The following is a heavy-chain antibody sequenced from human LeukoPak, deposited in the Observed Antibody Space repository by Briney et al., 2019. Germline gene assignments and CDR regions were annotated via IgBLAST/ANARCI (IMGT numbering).Heavy chain of an antibody. J-gene: IGHJ4*02. V-gene: IGHV4-59*01. D-gene: IGHD1-1*01. CDR3: ATGETGSTLGCY. CDR2: IYDSGST. CDR1: GGPLSAYY. Sequence: SETLSLTCTVSGGPLSAYYWTWIRQPPGKGLEWIGYIYDSGSTNYNPSLKSRVTISVDTSKNQFSLKLTSVTAADTAVYYCATGETGSTLGCYWGQGTLVTVSS.